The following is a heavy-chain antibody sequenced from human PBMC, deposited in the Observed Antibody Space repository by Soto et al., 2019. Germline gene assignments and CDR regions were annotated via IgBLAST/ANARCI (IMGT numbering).Heavy chain of an antibody. D-gene: IGHD3-22*01. CDR3: ARAQGTRRDSSGYSNDAFDI. CDR1: GFTFSSYD. J-gene: IGHJ3*02. Sequence: LRLSCAAPGFTFSSYDMHWVRQATGKGLEWVSAIGTAGDTYYPGSVKGRFTISRENAKNSLYLQMNSLRAGDTAVYYCARAQGTRRDSSGYSNDAFDIWGQGTMVTVSS. V-gene: IGHV3-13*01. CDR2: IGTAGDT.